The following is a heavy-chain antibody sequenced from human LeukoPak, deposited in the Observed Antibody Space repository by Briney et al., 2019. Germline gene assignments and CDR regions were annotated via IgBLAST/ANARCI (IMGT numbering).Heavy chain of an antibody. CDR1: RFTFSSYG. J-gene: IGHJ4*02. CDR3: AKVGRVTMVRGVTPYYFDY. CDR2: IGYDGSKK. D-gene: IGHD3-10*01. Sequence: GGSLRLSCAASRFTFSSYGMHWVRQAPGKGLEWVAFIGYDGSKKYYADSVKGRFTISRDNSKNTLYLQMNSLRAEDTAVYYCAKVGRVTMVRGVTPYYFDYWGQGTLVTVSS. V-gene: IGHV3-30*02.